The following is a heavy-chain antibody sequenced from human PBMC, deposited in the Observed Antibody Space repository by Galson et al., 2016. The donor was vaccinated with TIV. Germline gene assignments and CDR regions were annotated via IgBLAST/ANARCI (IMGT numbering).Heavy chain of an antibody. CDR3: ARTHDIALTPFDI. CDR1: GFTFSNYN. D-gene: IGHD5-12*01. Sequence: SLRLSCAASGFTFSNYNMNWVRQAPGKGLEWVSSIGSMTTYIRYSDSVKGRFTISRDNDKNSLHLQMNSLRAEDTAVYYCARTHDIALTPFDIWGQGTMVAVSS. CDR2: IGSMTTYI. V-gene: IGHV3-21*01. J-gene: IGHJ3*02.